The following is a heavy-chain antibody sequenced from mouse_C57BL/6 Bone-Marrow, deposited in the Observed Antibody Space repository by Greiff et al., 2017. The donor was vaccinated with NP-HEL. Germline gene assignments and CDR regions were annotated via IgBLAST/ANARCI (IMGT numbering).Heavy chain of an antibody. D-gene: IGHD1-1*01. CDR1: GYTFTTYW. Sequence: QVQLQQPGAELVKPGASVKLSCKASGYTFTTYWMHWVKQRPGQGLEWIGEIDPSDSYTNYTPKFKGKATLTVDTSSSTANMQLSSLTSEDSAGYYCARKAYYGRSYEFAYWGQGTLVTVSA. J-gene: IGHJ3*01. CDR2: IDPSDSYT. CDR3: ARKAYYGRSYEFAY. V-gene: IGHV1-50*01.